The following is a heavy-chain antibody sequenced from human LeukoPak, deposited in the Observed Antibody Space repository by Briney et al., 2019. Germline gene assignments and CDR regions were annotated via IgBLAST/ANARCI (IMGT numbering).Heavy chain of an antibody. CDR3: ASPPPPGTRGRDDAFDI. CDR1: GFTFSSYA. J-gene: IGHJ3*02. D-gene: IGHD3-16*01. Sequence: GGSLRLSCAASGFTFSSYAMHWVRQALGKGLEWVAVISYDGSNKYYADSVKGRFTISRDNSKNTLYLQMNSLRAEDTAVYYCASPPPPGTRGRDDAFDIWGQGTMVTVSS. V-gene: IGHV3-30*04. CDR2: ISYDGSNK.